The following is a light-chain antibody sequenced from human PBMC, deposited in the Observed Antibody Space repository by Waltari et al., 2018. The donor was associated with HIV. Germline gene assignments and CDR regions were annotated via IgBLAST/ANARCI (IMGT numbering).Light chain of an antibody. CDR2: KSN. V-gene: IGLV1-44*01. Sequence: QSVLTQPPSASGTPGQRVTISCSGRSSNIGTNAVKWYQQLPGTAPKLLIYKSNERSSGVPDRFSASKSGASASLAISGLQSEDEAVYYCAAWDDSLNEVFGGGTKLTVL. J-gene: IGLJ3*02. CDR3: AAWDDSLNEV. CDR1: SSNIGTNA.